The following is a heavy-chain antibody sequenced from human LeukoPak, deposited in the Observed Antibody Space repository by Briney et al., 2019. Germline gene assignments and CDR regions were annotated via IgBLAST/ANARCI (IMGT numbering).Heavy chain of an antibody. V-gene: IGHV4-39*01. J-gene: IGHJ5*02. CDR3: ATNTYYYGSGTYLTYNWFDP. D-gene: IGHD3-10*01. CDR1: GGSISSSSYY. Sequence: SGTLSLTCTVSGGSISSSSYYWGWIRQPPGKGLEWIGSIYYSGSTYYNPSLKSRVTISVDTSKNQFSLKLSSVTAADTAVYYCATNTYYYGSGTYLTYNWFDPWGQGTLVTVSS. CDR2: IYYSGST.